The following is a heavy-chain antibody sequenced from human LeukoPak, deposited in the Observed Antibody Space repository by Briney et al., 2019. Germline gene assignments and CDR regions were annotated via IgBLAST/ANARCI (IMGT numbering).Heavy chain of an antibody. V-gene: IGHV3-23*01. D-gene: IGHD6-19*01. J-gene: IGHJ4*02. CDR3: AKDLSYTSGSSDY. CDR2: ITSDGVDT. Sequence: GGSLRLSCAASGFTFSAFAMTWVRQAPGKGLEWVSTITSDGVDTYSADSVKGRITFSRDNSKNTLSLQLRSLRAEDTAVYYCAKDLSYTSGSSDYWGQGTLVTVSS. CDR1: GFTFSAFA.